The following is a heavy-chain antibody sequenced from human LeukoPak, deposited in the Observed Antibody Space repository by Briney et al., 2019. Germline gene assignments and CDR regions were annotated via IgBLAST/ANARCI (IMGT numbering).Heavy chain of an antibody. CDR3: AAMTTVTN. CDR2: ISYDGSNK. D-gene: IGHD4-17*01. CDR1: GFTFSSYG. J-gene: IGHJ4*02. Sequence: GGSLRLSCAASGFTFSSYGMHWVRQAPGKGLEWVAVISYDGSNKYYAGSVKGRFTISRDNSKSTLYLQMNSLRAEDTAVYYCAAMTTVTNWGQGTLVTVSS. V-gene: IGHV3-30*03.